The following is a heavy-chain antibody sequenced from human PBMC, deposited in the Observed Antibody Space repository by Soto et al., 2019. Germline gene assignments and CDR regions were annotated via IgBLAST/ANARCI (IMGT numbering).Heavy chain of an antibody. CDR1: GGSFSGYY. D-gene: IGHD5-18*01. V-gene: IGHV4-34*01. J-gene: IGHJ4*02. CDR2: INHSGST. Sequence: QVQLQQWGAGLLKPSETLSLTCAVYGGSFSGYYWSWIRQPPGKGLEWIGEINHSGSTNYNPSLQSRVPISVDTPKNQFSLKRSSVTAADTAVYYCAREGGAIHLWTCDILYYWGQGTLVTASS. CDR3: AREGGAIHLWTCDILYY.